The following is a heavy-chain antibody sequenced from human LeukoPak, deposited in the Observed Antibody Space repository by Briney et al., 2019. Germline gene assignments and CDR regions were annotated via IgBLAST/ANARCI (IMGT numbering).Heavy chain of an antibody. CDR3: ARVLGSSGFYYFDC. Sequence: SETLSLTCAVYGGSFSGYYWSWIRQPPGKGLEWIGEINHSGSANYNPSLKSRVTISVDRPKNQFSLKLSPVTAADTAVYYCARVLGSSGFYYFDCWGQGTLVTVSS. J-gene: IGHJ4*02. CDR1: GGSFSGYY. CDR2: INHSGSA. V-gene: IGHV4-34*01. D-gene: IGHD3-22*01.